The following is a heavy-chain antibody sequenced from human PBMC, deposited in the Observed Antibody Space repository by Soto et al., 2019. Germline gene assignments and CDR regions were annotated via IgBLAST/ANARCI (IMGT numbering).Heavy chain of an antibody. CDR3: TRHPPSPGDAFDI. V-gene: IGHV5-51*07. CDR2: IYPGDSDI. Sequence: GEFLKISCKGSGYSFTNYWIGWVHQMPGKGLEWMGLIYPGDSDIRYSPSFQGQVTISADKSISTAYLQWSSLQASDTGMYYCTRHPPSPGDAFDIWGQGTMVTVSS. CDR1: GYSFTNYW. J-gene: IGHJ3*02.